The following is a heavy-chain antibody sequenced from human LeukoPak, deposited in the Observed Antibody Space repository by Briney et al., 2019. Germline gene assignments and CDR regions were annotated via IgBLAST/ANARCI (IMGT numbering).Heavy chain of an antibody. Sequence: GRSLRLSCAASGFTFSRYGMHWVRQAPGKGLEWVAIISYDESIKDYADSVRGRFTISRDNSRDTLYLRMNSLRPEDTSVYYCARAYYDSSGYSNNPPYFDYWGQGTLVTVSS. V-gene: IGHV3-30-3*01. D-gene: IGHD3-22*01. CDR2: ISYDESIK. CDR1: GFTFSRYG. CDR3: ARAYYDSSGYSNNPPYFDY. J-gene: IGHJ4*02.